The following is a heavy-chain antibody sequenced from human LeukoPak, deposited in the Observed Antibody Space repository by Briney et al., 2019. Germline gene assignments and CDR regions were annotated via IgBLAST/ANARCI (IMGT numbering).Heavy chain of an antibody. V-gene: IGHV1-2*02. J-gene: IGHJ5*02. D-gene: IGHD2/OR15-2a*01. CDR3: ARPLGSLKEYWWFDP. Sequence: GASVKVSCTASGYSFSDYHIHWLRQAPGQGLEWMGWINPKSGGTNYAQNFQGRVTMTRDTSSTTVYMELTRLRSDDTAVYYCARPLGSLKEYWWFDPWGQGTLVTVSS. CDR2: INPKSGGT. CDR1: GYSFSDYH.